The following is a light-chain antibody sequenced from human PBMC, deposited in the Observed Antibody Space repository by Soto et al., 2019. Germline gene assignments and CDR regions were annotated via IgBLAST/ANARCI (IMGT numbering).Light chain of an antibody. CDR1: QSVSTS. CDR3: QQYNSYRT. J-gene: IGKJ1*01. V-gene: IGKV1-5*03. Sequence: DIQMTQSPSTLSASVGDRLTITCRASQSVSTSLAWYQQKPGIAPKLLIYQASSLENGVPSRFSGSGSGTEFTLTISSLQPDDFATYYCQQYNSYRTFGQGTKVDIX. CDR2: QAS.